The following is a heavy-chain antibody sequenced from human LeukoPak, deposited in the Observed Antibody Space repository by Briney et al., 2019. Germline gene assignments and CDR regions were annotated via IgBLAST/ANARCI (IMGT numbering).Heavy chain of an antibody. J-gene: IGHJ4*02. CDR3: AKDRIDNIVLLPTAMGRYFDF. D-gene: IGHD2-2*01. CDR1: GFTFSRFA. Sequence: PGRSLRLSCAASGFTFSRFAMHWARQAPGKGLEWVALISYDGSNTYFADSVKGRFTISRDNSKNTIYLHMNSLRAEDTAVYYCAKDRIDNIVLLPTAMGRYFDFWGQGTLVIVSS. CDR2: ISYDGSNT. V-gene: IGHV3-30*18.